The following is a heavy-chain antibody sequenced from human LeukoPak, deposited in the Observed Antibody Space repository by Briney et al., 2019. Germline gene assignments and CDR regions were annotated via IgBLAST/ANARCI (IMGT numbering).Heavy chain of an antibody. J-gene: IGHJ4*02. Sequence: GGSLRLSCAASGFIFSSYAMSWVRQAPGKGLEWVSSVTGSGSSTYYADSVKGRFTISRDNSKNTLYLQMNSLRADDTAVYYCAGGYYFDYWGQGTLVTVSS. CDR1: GFIFSSYA. CDR2: VTGSGSST. CDR3: AGGYYFDY. V-gene: IGHV3-23*01.